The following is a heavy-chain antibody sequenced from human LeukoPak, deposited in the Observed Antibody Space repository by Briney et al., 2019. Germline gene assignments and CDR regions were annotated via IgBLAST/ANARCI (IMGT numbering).Heavy chain of an antibody. CDR2: ISWNSGSI. CDR3: ARGGQTLDGSGVMDV. V-gene: IGHV3-9*01. CDR1: GFTFDDYA. J-gene: IGHJ6*02. Sequence: PDRSLRLSCAASGFTFDDYAMSWVRQAPGKGPEWVAHISWNSGSIDYADSVKGRFTISRDNAKNSLYLQMNSLRVEDTALYYCARGGQTLDGSGVMDVWGQGTTVTVSS. D-gene: IGHD3-10*01.